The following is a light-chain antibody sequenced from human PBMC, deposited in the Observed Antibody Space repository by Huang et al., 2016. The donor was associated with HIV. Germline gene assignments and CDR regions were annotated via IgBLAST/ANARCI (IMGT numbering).Light chain of an antibody. CDR2: LCS. CDR1: QTLLQSKGYNS. CDR3: MQALQTPRT. V-gene: IGKV2-28*01. J-gene: IGKJ1*01. Sequence: DIVMAQSPLSLPVTPGEPASIACRSSQTLLQSKGYNSLDWYLQKPGQSPQLLIYLCSNRAPGVPDRFSGSGSGTDFTLKISRVEAEDVGVYYCMQALQTPRTFGQGTKVEIK.